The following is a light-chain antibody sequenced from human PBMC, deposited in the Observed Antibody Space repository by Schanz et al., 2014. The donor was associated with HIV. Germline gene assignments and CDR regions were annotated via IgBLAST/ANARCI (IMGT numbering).Light chain of an antibody. CDR3: QTWGTGIWV. CDR1: SGHSTYI. V-gene: IGLV4-69*01. J-gene: IGLJ3*02. Sequence: QLVLTQSPSASASLGASVKLTCTLSSGHSTYIIAWHQQQPGKAPRYLMNLNSDGSHNKGDGIPDRFSGTSSGAERYLTISSLQSEDEADYYCQTWGTGIWVFGGGTKLTVL. CDR2: LNSDGSH.